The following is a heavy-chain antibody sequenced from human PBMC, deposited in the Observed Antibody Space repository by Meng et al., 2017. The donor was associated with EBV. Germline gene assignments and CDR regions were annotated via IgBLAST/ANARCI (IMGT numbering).Heavy chain of an antibody. Sequence: QIALEVSWPTLVRPTQSLTLAFAFSWFSLSTRGVGEGWIRQPPGKALEWRALIYWDDDKRYSPSLKSRLTITKDTSKNQVVLTRTNMDPVDAATYYCAHIIAARPFDYWGQGTLVTVSS. D-gene: IGHD6-6*01. CDR1: WFSLSTRGVG. CDR3: AHIIAARPFDY. CDR2: IYWDDDK. V-gene: IGHV2-5*02. J-gene: IGHJ4*02.